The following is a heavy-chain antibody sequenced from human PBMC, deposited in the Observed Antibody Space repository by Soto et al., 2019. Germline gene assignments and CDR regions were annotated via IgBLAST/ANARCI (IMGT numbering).Heavy chain of an antibody. V-gene: IGHV3-21*01. CDR1: GFTFSSYS. J-gene: IGHJ5*02. CDR2: ISSSRSYI. Sequence: GGSLRLSCAASGFTFSSYSMNWVRQAPGKGLEWVSSISSSRSYIYYADSVKGRFTISRDNAKNSLYLQMNSLRAEDTAVYYCAREGQQLVSYNWFDPWGQGTLVTVSS. CDR3: AREGQQLVSYNWFDP. D-gene: IGHD6-13*01.